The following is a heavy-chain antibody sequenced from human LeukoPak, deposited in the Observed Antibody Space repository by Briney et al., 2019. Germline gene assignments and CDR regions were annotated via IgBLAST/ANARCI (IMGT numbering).Heavy chain of an antibody. V-gene: IGHV3-23*01. CDR2: ISGSGGST. D-gene: IGHD4-17*01. Sequence: GGSLRLSCAASGFTFSSYAMSWVRQAPGKGLEWVSAISGSGGSTYYADSVKGRFTISRDNSKNTLYLQMNSLRAEDTAVYYCAKGRSYYGDEEPQDYWGQGTLVTVSS. CDR1: GFTFSSYA. CDR3: AKGRSYYGDEEPQDY. J-gene: IGHJ4*02.